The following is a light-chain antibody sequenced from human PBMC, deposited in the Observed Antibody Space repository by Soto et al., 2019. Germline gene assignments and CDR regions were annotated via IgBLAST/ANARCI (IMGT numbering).Light chain of an antibody. Sequence: DIQLTQSPSFMSASVGDRVTITCRASQGMASYLAWYQQKPGKAPELLIYLTSALQSGVPSRFSGSGSGTEFTLTITSLQPEDFATYYCQQFNSYPRTFGQGTKVEIK. V-gene: IGKV1-9*01. CDR3: QQFNSYPRT. J-gene: IGKJ1*01. CDR2: LTS. CDR1: QGMASY.